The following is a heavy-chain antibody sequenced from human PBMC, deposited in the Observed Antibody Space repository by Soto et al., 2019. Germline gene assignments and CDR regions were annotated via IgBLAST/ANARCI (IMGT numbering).Heavy chain of an antibody. Sequence: SETLSLTCAVYGGSFSGYYWSWIRQPPGKGLEWIGEINHSGSTNYNPSLKSRVTISVDTSKNQFSLKLSSVTAADTAVYYCARGCTGDGYNCNFDYWGQGTLVTVSS. V-gene: IGHV4-34*01. J-gene: IGHJ4*02. D-gene: IGHD5-12*01. CDR2: INHSGST. CDR1: GGSFSGYY. CDR3: ARGCTGDGYNCNFDY.